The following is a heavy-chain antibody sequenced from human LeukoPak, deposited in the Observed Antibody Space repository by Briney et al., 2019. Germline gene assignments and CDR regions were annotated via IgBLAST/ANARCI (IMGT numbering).Heavy chain of an antibody. CDR3: ARAKFRRYYFDY. J-gene: IGHJ4*02. CDR1: GFTVSSNY. Sequence: GGSLRLSCAASGFTVSSNYMSWVRQAPGKGLEWVSVIYSGGSTYYADSVKGRSTISRDNSKNTLYLQMNSLRAEDTAVYYCARAKFRRYYFDYWGQGTLVTVSS. CDR2: IYSGGST. V-gene: IGHV3-66*01. D-gene: IGHD3-16*01.